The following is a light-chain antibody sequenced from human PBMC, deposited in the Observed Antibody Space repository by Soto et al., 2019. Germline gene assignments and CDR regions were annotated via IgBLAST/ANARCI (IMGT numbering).Light chain of an antibody. V-gene: IGKV3-15*01. J-gene: IGKJ1*01. CDR1: QSVSGN. CDR2: GVS. Sequence: IVMTQSPATLSVSPGERATLSCRASQSVSGNLAWYQQKPGQAPRLLIYGVSTRATGVPARFSGSGSGAEFTLSISSLQSEDFAVYYCQQYDDWPGTFGHGTKVEIK. CDR3: QQYDDWPGT.